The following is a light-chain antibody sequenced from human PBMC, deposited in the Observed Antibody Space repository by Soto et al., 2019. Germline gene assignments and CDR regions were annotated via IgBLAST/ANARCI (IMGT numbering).Light chain of an antibody. CDR3: QQFCSSPQT. J-gene: IGKJ2*01. CDR2: GTT. CDR1: QNVKSNS. Sequence: EIVLTQSPGTLSLSPGERATLSCRASQNVKSNSLGWYQQKPGQAPRLLIYGTTNRATGIPDRISGSGSGTDFSLIISRLEPEDFAVYYCQQFCSSPQTFGQGTKLEIK. V-gene: IGKV3-20*01.